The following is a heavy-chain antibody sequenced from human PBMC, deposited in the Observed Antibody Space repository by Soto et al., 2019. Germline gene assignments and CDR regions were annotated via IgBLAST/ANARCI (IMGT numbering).Heavy chain of an antibody. CDR3: ARDILPGSSGWNYFAH. V-gene: IGHV1-46*01. J-gene: IGHJ4*02. D-gene: IGHD6-19*01. CDR1: GYTFTSYY. CDR2: INPSGGST. Sequence: GASVKVSCKASGYTFTSYYMHWVRQAPGQGLEWMGIINPSGGSTSYAQKFQGRVTMTRDTSTSTVYMELSSLRSEDTAVYYCARDILPGSSGWNYFAHWGQGTLVTVSS.